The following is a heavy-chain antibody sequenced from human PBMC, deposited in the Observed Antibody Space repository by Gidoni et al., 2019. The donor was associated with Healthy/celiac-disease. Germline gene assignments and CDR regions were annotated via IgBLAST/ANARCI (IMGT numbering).Heavy chain of an antibody. J-gene: IGHJ6*02. CDR1: GGSFSGYY. Sequence: QVQLQQWGAGLLKPSETLSLTCAVYGGSFSGYYWSWIRQPPGKGLEWIGEINHSGSTNYNPSLKSRVTISVDTSKNQFSLKLSSVTAADTAVYYWARGRPTIFGVVRGYYYGMDVWGQGTTVTVSS. CDR3: ARGRPTIFGVVRGYYYGMDV. V-gene: IGHV4-34*01. D-gene: IGHD3-3*01. CDR2: INHSGST.